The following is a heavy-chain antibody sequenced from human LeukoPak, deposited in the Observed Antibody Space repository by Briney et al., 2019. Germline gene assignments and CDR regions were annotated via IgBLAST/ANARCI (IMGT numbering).Heavy chain of an antibody. CDR1: GFTLSSYW. Sequence: GGSLRLSCAASGFTLSSYWMDWVRQAPGKGLVWVSRIGDDGSSTNYADSVKGRFTVSRDNAKNTLYLQMNSLRAEDTAVYYCARAWDYWGQGTLVTVSS. J-gene: IGHJ4*02. CDR3: ARAWDY. V-gene: IGHV3-74*01. CDR2: IGDDGSST.